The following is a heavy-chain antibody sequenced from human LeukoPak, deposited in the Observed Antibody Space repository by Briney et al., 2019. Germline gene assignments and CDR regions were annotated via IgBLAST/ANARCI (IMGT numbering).Heavy chain of an antibody. D-gene: IGHD3-16*01. CDR2: ISSSGSTI. J-gene: IGHJ4*02. CDR3: ARDRFGVSIHGSYTGDY. CDR1: GFTFSSYE. Sequence: GGSLRLSCAASGFTFSSYEMNWVRQAPGKGLEWASYISSSGSTIYYADSVKGRFTISRDNAKNSVYLQMNSLRAEDTAVYYCARDRFGVSIHGSYTGDYWGQGTLVTVSS. V-gene: IGHV3-48*03.